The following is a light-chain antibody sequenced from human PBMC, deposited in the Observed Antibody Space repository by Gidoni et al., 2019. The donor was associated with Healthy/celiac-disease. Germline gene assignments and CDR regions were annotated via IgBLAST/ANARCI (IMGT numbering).Light chain of an antibody. V-gene: IGLV1-44*01. CDR1: SSNIGSNT. J-gene: IGLJ2*01. CDR3: AAWDDSLNGPHVV. CDR2: SNN. Sequence: QSVLTQPPAASGTPGQRVTISCSGSSSNIGSNTVNWYRQLPGTAPHLLIYSNNQRPSGVPDRFSGSKSGTSASLAISGLQSEDEADYYCAAWDDSLNGPHVVFGGGTKLTVL.